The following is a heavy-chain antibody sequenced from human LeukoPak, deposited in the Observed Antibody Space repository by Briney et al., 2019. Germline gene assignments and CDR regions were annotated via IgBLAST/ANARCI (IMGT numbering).Heavy chain of an antibody. V-gene: IGHV3-74*01. CDR1: GFTFSSYW. CDR3: AKLIYGDYENYFDY. CDR2: INSDGRTT. Sequence: GGSLRLSCAASGFTFSSYWMSWVRRAPGKGLVWVSRINSDGRTTAYADSVKGRFTISRDNAKNTLYLQMNSLRAEDTAVYYCAKLIYGDYENYFDYWGQGTLVTVSS. D-gene: IGHD4-17*01. J-gene: IGHJ4*02.